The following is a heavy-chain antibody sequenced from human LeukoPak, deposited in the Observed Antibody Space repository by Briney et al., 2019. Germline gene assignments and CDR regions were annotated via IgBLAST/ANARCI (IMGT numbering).Heavy chain of an antibody. CDR1: GFTFSSYG. J-gene: IGHJ6*03. CDR3: AKEGAYSGSGSYTGHYMDV. V-gene: IGHV3-30*02. CDR2: IWYDGSNK. Sequence: PGGSLRLSCAASGFTFSSYGMHWVCQAPGKGLEWVSFIWYDGSNKYYADSVKGRFTISRDSSKNTLYLQMNSLRPEDSAVYFCAKEGAYSGSGSYTGHYMDVWGKGTTVTVSS. D-gene: IGHD3-10*01.